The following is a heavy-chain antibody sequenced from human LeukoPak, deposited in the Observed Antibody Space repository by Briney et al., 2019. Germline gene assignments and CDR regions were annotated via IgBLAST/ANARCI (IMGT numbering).Heavy chain of an antibody. CDR2: IYYSGST. CDR1: GGSISSSSYY. CDR3: ARLRSKFGFSAY. Sequence: SETLSLTCTVSGGSISSSSYYWGWIRQPPGKGLEWIGSIYYSGSTYYNPSLKSRVTISVDTSKNQFSLKLSSVTAADTAVYYCARLRSKFGFSAYWGRGTLVTVSS. J-gene: IGHJ4*02. D-gene: IGHD3-3*01. V-gene: IGHV4-39*01.